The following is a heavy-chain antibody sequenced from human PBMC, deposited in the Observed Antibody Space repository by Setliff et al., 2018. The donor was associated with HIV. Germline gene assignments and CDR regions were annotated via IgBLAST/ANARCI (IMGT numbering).Heavy chain of an antibody. Sequence: ASVKVSCKASGYTFTSYGISWVRQAPGQGLEWMGWISAYNGNTNYAQKIQGRVTMTTDTSTSTAYMELRSLRSDDTAVYYCARDSGSYRIRGAFDIWGQGTMVTVSS. CDR3: ARDSGSYRIRGAFDI. J-gene: IGHJ3*02. V-gene: IGHV1-18*01. CDR1: GYTFTSYG. CDR2: ISAYNGNT. D-gene: IGHD1-26*01.